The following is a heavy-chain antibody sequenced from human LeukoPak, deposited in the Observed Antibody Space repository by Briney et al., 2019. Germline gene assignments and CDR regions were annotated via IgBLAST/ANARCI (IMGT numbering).Heavy chain of an antibody. CDR2: ISRSGSTI. CDR1: GSTFSRYE. D-gene: IGHD5-18*01. J-gene: IGHJ4*02. V-gene: IGHV3-48*03. CDR3: ARVSERGYTMVGYFDY. Sequence: GGSLRLSCVASGSTFSRYEMYGVRQAPGKGVEWVSYISRSGSTIYYADSLKGRFTISRDNAKNSLYLQMNSLRAEDTAVYYCARVSERGYTMVGYFDYWGQGTLVTVSS.